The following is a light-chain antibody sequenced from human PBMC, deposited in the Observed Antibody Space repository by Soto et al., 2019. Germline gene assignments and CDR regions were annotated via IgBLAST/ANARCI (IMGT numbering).Light chain of an antibody. J-gene: IGLJ2*01. CDR1: SSDVGGYNY. V-gene: IGLV2-14*03. CDR2: DVT. CDR3: SSYTSSSTPVL. Sequence: QSALTQPASVSGSPGQSITISCTGTSSDVGGYNYVSWYQQHPDKAPKLMIYDVTNRPAGVSNRFSGSKSGNTASLTISGLQAEDEADYYGSSYTSSSTPVLFGGGTKLTVL.